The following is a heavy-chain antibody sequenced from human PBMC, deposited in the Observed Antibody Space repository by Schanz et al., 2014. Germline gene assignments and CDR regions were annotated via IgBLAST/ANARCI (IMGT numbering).Heavy chain of an antibody. D-gene: IGHD3-10*01. CDR2: IIPVLAIA. Sequence: QVQLIQSGAEVKKPGASVKVSCTASGYTFTSYDINWVRQAPGQGLEWMGRIIPVLAIADYAQKFQGRITVSRDTATSRVYMERSSLRYEDTAVNYCAREEGEVVRGVIEGVHHYCYGMDVWGQGTTXTVSS. CDR1: GYTFTSYD. V-gene: IGHV1-69*09. J-gene: IGHJ6*02. CDR3: AREEGEVVRGVIEGVHHYCYGMDV.